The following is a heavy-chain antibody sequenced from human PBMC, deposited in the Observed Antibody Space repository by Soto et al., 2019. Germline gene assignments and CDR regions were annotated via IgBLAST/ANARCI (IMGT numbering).Heavy chain of an antibody. J-gene: IGHJ6*02. D-gene: IGHD3-3*01. CDR3: ARRPVTITIFGVVSQNYYYYGMDV. CDR1: GGSFSGYY. V-gene: IGHV4-34*01. CDR2: INHSGST. Sequence: SETLSLTCGVYGGSFSGYYWSWIRQPPGKGLEWIGEINHSGSTNYNPSLKSRVTISVDTSKNQFSLKLSSVTAADTAVYYCARRPVTITIFGVVSQNYYYYGMDVWGQGTTVT.